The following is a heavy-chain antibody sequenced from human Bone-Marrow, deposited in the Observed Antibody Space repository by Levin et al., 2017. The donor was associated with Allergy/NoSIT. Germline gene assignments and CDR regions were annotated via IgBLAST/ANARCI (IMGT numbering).Heavy chain of an antibody. V-gene: IGHV3-21*06. J-gene: IGHJ5*02. CDR3: AGDQDSGFFSNFGWFDP. CDR1: GFSLSRYT. CDR2: ISGSSSYI. D-gene: IGHD3-16*01. Sequence: GESLKISCAVSGFSLSRYTMNWVRQTPGKGLEWVASISGSSSYIFYADSFNGRFTVSRDNAKNSLYLEMSSLRADDTGVYFCAGDQDSGFFSNFGWFDPWGQGTQVTVSS.